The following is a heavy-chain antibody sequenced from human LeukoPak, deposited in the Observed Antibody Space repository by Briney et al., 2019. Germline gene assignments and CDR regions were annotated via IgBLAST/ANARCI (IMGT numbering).Heavy chain of an antibody. D-gene: IGHD3-10*01. CDR1: GFTFSSYE. V-gene: IGHV3-21*01. J-gene: IGHJ4*02. CDR3: ARDRYYYGSGSPY. Sequence: GGSLRLSCAASGFTFSSYEMNWVRQAPGKGLEWVSSISSSSSYIYYADSVKGRFTISRDNAKNSLYLQMNSLRAEDTAVYYCARDRYYYGSGSPYWGQGTLVTVSS. CDR2: ISSSSSYI.